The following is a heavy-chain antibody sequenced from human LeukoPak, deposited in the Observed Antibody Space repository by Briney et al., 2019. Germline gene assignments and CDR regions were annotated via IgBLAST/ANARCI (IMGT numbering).Heavy chain of an antibody. Sequence: PGGSLRLSCAASGFTFDDYAMHWVRQAPGKGLEWVSGISWNSGSIGYADSVKGRFTISRDNAKNSLYLQMNSLRAEDTALYYCAKDNAIVVVVAATPVSAFDIWGQGTMVTVSS. J-gene: IGHJ3*02. V-gene: IGHV3-9*01. CDR2: ISWNSGSI. CDR3: AKDNAIVVVVAATPVSAFDI. CDR1: GFTFDDYA. D-gene: IGHD2-15*01.